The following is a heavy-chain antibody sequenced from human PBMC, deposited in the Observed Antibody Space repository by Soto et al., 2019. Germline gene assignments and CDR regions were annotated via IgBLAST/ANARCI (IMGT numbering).Heavy chain of an antibody. D-gene: IGHD3-22*01. Sequence: ASVKVSCKASGGTFSSYAISWVRQAPGQGLEWMGGIIPIFGTANYAQKFQGRVTITADKSTSTAYMELSSLRSEDTAVYYCARRGYYYDRSGYCCYYFDYWGQGTLVTVSS. J-gene: IGHJ4*02. CDR3: ARRGYYYDRSGYCCYYFDY. CDR1: GGTFSSYA. V-gene: IGHV1-69*06. CDR2: IIPIFGTA.